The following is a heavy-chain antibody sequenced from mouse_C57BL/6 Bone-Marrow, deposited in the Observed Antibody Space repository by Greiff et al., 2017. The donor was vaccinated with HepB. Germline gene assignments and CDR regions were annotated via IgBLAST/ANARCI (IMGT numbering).Heavy chain of an antibody. Sequence: EVQRVESGGGLVQPGGSLKLSCAASGFTFSDYYMYWVRQTPEKRLEWVAYISNGGGSTYYPDTVKGRFTISRDNAKNTLYLQMSRLKSEDTAMYYCARQGDWDDYFDYWGQGTTLTVSS. J-gene: IGHJ2*01. CDR3: ARQGDWDDYFDY. CDR1: GFTFSDYY. CDR2: ISNGGGST. V-gene: IGHV5-12*01. D-gene: IGHD4-1*01.